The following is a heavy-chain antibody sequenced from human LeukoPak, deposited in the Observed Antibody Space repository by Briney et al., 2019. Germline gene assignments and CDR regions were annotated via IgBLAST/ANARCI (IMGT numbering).Heavy chain of an antibody. D-gene: IGHD6-13*01. J-gene: IGHJ6*02. CDR3: AKAASSSWPSYYYGMDV. V-gene: IGHV3-23*01. CDR2: ITGSGGNT. Sequence: GGSLRLSCTASGFTFSSYAMSWVRQAPGKGLEWVSVITGSGGNTYYADSVKGRFTISKDNSKNTVYLQMSSLRVDDTAVYYCAKAASSSWPSYYYGMDVWGQGTTVTVSS. CDR1: GFTFSSYA.